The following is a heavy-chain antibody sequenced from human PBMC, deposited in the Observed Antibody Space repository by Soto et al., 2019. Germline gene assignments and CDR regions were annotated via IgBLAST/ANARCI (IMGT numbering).Heavy chain of an antibody. CDR3: AREFRVVPAASYYYYYMDV. CDR1: GGSISSGGYY. J-gene: IGHJ6*03. Sequence: PSETLSLTCTVSGGSISSGGYYWSWIRQHPGKGLEWIGYIYYSGGTNYNPSLKSRVTISVDTSKNQFSLKLSSVTAADTAVYYCAREFRVVPAASYYYYYMDVWGKGTTVTVSS. CDR2: IYYSGGT. D-gene: IGHD2-2*01. V-gene: IGHV4-61*08.